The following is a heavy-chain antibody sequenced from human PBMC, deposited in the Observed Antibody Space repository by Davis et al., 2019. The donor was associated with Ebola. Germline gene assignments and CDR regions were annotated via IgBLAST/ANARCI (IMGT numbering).Heavy chain of an antibody. Sequence: ETLSLTCTVSGGSISSYYWSWIRQPPGKGLEWVSGISGSVGNTYYADSVKGRFTISRDNSKNTLYLQMNSLRAEDTAVYYCAKRYSSSAWYFDYWGQGTLITVSS. D-gene: IGHD6-6*01. V-gene: IGHV3-23*01. CDR2: ISGSVGNT. CDR3: AKRYSSSAWYFDY. J-gene: IGHJ4*02. CDR1: GGSISSYY.